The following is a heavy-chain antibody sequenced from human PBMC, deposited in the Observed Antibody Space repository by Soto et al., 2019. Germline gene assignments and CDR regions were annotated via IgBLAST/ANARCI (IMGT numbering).Heavy chain of an antibody. D-gene: IGHD6-13*01. CDR3: AGTPIAASGNWFDP. CDR1: GDSVSSNSAT. Sequence: SLTCVISGDSVSSNSATWNWIRQSPSRGLEWLGRTYYRSKWYSDYAVSVKSRITINPDTSKNQFSLQLNSVTPEDTAVYYCAGTPIAASGNWFDPWGQGTLVTVSS. V-gene: IGHV6-1*01. CDR2: TYYRSKWYS. J-gene: IGHJ5*02.